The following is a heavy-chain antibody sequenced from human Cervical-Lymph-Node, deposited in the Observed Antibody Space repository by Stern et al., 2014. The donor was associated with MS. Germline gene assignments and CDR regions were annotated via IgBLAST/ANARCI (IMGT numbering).Heavy chain of an antibody. V-gene: IGHV3-30-3*01. D-gene: IGHD2-8*01. CDR2: ISYDGSNK. J-gene: IGHJ6*02. CDR1: GFTFSSYA. CDR3: ARGGPMGLYYGMDV. Sequence: VQLVESGGGVVQPGRSLRLSCAASGFTFSSYAMHWVRQAPGKGLEWVAVISYDGSNKYYADSVKGRFTISRDNSKNTLYLQMNSLRAEDTAVYYCARGGPMGLYYGMDVWGQGTTVTVSS.